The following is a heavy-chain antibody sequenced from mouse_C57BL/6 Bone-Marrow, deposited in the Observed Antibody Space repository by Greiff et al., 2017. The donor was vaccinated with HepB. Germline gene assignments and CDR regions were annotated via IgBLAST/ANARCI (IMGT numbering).Heavy chain of an antibody. V-gene: IGHV5-4*01. Sequence: EVQLVESGGGLVKPGGSLKLSCAASGFTFSSYAMSWVRQTPEKRLEWVATISDGGSYTYYPDNVKGRFTISRDNAKNNLYLQMSHLKSADTAMYYCARDSNYVLHFDYWGQGTTLTVSS. D-gene: IGHD2-5*01. CDR2: ISDGGSYT. J-gene: IGHJ2*01. CDR1: GFTFSSYA. CDR3: ARDSNYVLHFDY.